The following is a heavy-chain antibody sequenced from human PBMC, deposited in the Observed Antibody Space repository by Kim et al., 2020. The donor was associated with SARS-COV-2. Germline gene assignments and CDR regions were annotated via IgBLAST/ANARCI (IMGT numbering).Heavy chain of an antibody. CDR3: ARLGYWGGMDV. D-gene: IGHD2-15*01. J-gene: IGHJ6*02. CDR2: LISSSTYI. Sequence: GGSLRLSCATSGFSFTSYSMNWVRQAPGKGLEWASSLISSSTYISYADSVKGRFTISRDNAKNTLYLQMRSLRAEDTAVYYCARLGYWGGMDVWGQGTTV. V-gene: IGHV3-21*01. CDR1: GFSFTSYS.